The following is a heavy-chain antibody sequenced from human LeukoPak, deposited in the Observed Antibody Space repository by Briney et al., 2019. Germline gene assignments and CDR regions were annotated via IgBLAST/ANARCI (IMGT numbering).Heavy chain of an antibody. Sequence: SETLSLTCTVSGGCISSYYWSWIRQPAGKGLEWIGRIYTSGSTNYNPSLKSRVTMSVDTSKNQFSLKLSSVTAADTAVYYCARDNTYYYDSSGYYWGYYFDYWGQGTLVTVSS. CDR3: ARDNTYYYDSSGYYWGYYFDY. CDR1: GGCISSYY. V-gene: IGHV4-4*07. D-gene: IGHD3-22*01. CDR2: IYTSGST. J-gene: IGHJ4*02.